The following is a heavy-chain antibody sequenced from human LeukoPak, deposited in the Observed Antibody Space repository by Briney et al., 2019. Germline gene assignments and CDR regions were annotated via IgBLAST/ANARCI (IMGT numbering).Heavy chain of an antibody. CDR1: GGSISSYY. CDR2: IYMSGST. J-gene: IGHJ4*02. CDR3: ARGGIAVAVDY. D-gene: IGHD6-19*01. Sequence: PSETLSLTCIVSGGSISSYYWSWIRQPAGKGLEWIGRIYMSGSTNYNPSLKSRVTMSVDTSKNQFSLKLSSVTAADTAVYYCARGGIAVAVDYWGQGTLVTVSS. V-gene: IGHV4-4*07.